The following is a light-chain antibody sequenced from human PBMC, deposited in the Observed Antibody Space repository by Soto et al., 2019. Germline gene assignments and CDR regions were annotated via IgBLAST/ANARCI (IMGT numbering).Light chain of an antibody. Sequence: SYVLTQAPSVSVAPGQTATISCGGNNIGTKSVHWYQQRPGQAPVVVVYDNRDRPSGIPDRFSGSNSGNTATLTINRVEPGDEAAYYCQVWDSGSDHPGVFGGGTKLTVL. V-gene: IGLV3-21*02. CDR1: NIGTKS. CDR3: QVWDSGSDHPGV. J-gene: IGLJ3*02. CDR2: DNR.